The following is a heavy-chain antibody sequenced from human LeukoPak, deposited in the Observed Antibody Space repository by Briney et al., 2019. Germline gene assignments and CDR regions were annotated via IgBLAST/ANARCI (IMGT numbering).Heavy chain of an antibody. CDR2: ISGSGGST. CDR3: AKRDCSSTSCPLHGMDV. CDR1: GFTFSNYA. J-gene: IGHJ6*02. Sequence: GESLRLSCAASGFTFSNYAMNWVRQAPGKGLEWVSVISGSGGSTYYADSVKGRFTISRDNSKNTLYLQMNSLRAEDTAVYYCAKRDCSSTSCPLHGMDVWGQGTTVTVSS. D-gene: IGHD2-2*01. V-gene: IGHV3-23*01.